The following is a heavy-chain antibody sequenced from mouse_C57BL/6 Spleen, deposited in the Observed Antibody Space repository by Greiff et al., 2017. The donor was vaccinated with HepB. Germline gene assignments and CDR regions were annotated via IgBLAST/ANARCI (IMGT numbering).Heavy chain of an antibody. V-gene: IGHV3-6*01. J-gene: IGHJ2*01. CDR1: GYSITSGYY. D-gene: IGHD2-3*01. CDR2: ISYDGSN. Sequence: VQLKESGPGLVKPSQSLSLTCSVTGYSITSGYYWNWIRQFPGNKLEWMGYISYDGSNNYNPSLKNRISITRDTSKNQFFLKLNSVTTEDTATYYCARGDGYPYYFDYWGQGTTLTVSS. CDR3: ARGDGYPYYFDY.